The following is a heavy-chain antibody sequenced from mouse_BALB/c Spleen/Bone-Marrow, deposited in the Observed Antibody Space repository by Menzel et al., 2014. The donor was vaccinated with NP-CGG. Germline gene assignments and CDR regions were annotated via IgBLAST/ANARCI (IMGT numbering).Heavy chain of an antibody. CDR1: GYTFTSYV. J-gene: IGHJ4*01. CDR3: ARSRNYRYDGDCAMDY. V-gene: IGHV1-14*01. D-gene: IGHD2-14*01. Sequence: EVQLQQSGPDLVKPGASVKMSCKASGYTFTSYVIHWVKQKPGQGLEWIGYIHPYNDGTRYNEKFKGKATLTSDKSSSTAYMELSSLTSEDSAVYYCARSRNYRYDGDCAMDYWGQGTSVTVSS. CDR2: IHPYNDGT.